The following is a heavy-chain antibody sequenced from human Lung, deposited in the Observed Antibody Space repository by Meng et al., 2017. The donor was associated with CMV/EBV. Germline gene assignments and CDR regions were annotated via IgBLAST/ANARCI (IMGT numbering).Heavy chain of an antibody. D-gene: IGHD2-2*01. Sequence: SVKVSCKASGGTFSSYAISWVRQAPGQGLEWMGGIIPILGIANYAQKFQGRVTITADKSTSTAYMELSSLRSEDTAVYYCARGACSSTSCYRYYYYGMDVWGQGNTV. V-gene: IGHV1-69*10. CDR2: IIPILGIA. CDR3: ARGACSSTSCYRYYYYGMDV. CDR1: GGTFSSYA. J-gene: IGHJ6*01.